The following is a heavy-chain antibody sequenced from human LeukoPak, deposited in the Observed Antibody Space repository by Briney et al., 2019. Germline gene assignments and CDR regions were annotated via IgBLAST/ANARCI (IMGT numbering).Heavy chain of an antibody. CDR2: IYHSGST. J-gene: IGHJ4*02. V-gene: IGHV4-30-2*01. D-gene: IGHD5-24*01. Sequence: PSETLSLTCTVSGGSISSGGYYWSWIRQPPGKGLEWIGYIYHSGSTYYNPSLKSRVTISVDRSKNQFSLKLSSVTAADTAVYYCARGRTINDYWGQGTLVTVSS. CDR1: GGSISSGGYY. CDR3: ARGRTINDY.